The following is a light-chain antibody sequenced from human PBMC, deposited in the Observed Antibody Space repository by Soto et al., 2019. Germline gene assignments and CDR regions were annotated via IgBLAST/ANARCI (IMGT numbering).Light chain of an antibody. CDR1: QGISTY. CDR2: DAS. V-gene: IGKV3-11*01. J-gene: IGKJ4*01. CDR3: QQRSSWPLT. Sequence: EIVLTQSPATLSLSPGERATLSCRASQGISTYLAWYQQKRGQAPRLLIYDASNRATGIPPRFSGSGSGTDFTLSISSLETEDFAVYYCQQRSSWPLTFGGGTKVESK.